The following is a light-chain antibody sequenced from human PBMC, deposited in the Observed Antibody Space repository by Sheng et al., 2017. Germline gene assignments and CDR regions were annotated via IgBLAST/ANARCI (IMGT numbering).Light chain of an antibody. V-gene: IGKV3-20*01. CDR1: QSFTSNY. CDR2: AAS. CDR3: QQYGDSPVT. Sequence: EIVLTQSPGTLSLSPGERATLSCRASQSFTSNYLAWYQQKPGQAPRLLIYAASTRATGIPDRFSGSGSGTDFNLTINRLEPEDFALYFCQQYGDSPVTFGQGTKVEI. J-gene: IGKJ1*01.